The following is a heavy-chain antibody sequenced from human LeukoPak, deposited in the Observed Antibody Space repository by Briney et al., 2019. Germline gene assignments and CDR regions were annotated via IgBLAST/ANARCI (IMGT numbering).Heavy chain of an antibody. CDR2: IKSKTDGGTT. J-gene: IGHJ2*01. CDR1: GFTFSNAW. V-gene: IGHV3-15*01. CDR3: TTDDYYDSSGYSQTSKYFDL. Sequence: GGSLRLSCAASGFTFSNAWMSWVRQAPGKGLEWVGRIKSKTDGGTTDYAAPVKGRFTISRDDSKNTLYLQMNSLKTEDTAVYYCTTDDYYDSSGYSQTSKYFDLWGRGTQVTVSS. D-gene: IGHD3-22*01.